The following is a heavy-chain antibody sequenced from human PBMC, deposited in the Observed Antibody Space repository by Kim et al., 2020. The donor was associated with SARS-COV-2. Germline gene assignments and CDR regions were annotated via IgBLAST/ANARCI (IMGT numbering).Heavy chain of an antibody. Sequence: GGSLRLSCDASGFDFGRHWMNWVRQAPGKGLEWVANIKHDGSERHYVDSAKGRFTVSRDNTRNLVYLEMNSLSAEDTADYFCARKGLTTSLGGMDVWGQGTPITVFS. CDR2: IKHDGSER. CDR1: GFDFGRHW. D-gene: IGHD3-16*01. V-gene: IGHV3-7*03. J-gene: IGHJ6*02. CDR3: ARKGLTTSLGGMDV.